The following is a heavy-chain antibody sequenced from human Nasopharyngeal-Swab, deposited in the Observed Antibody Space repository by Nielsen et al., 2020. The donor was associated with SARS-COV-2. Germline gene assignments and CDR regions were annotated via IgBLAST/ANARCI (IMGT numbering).Heavy chain of an antibody. D-gene: IGHD3-16*01. V-gene: IGHV6-1*01. CDR3: ARGLLGEFPGGMDV. CDR1: GDSVSSNSAA. CDR2: TYYRSKWYN. J-gene: IGHJ6*02. Sequence: SETLSLTCAISGDSVSSNSAAWNWIRQSPSRGLEWLGRTYYRSKWYNDYAVSVKSRITINPDTSKNQFSLQLNSVTPEGTAVYYCARGLLGEFPGGMDVWGQGTTVTVSS.